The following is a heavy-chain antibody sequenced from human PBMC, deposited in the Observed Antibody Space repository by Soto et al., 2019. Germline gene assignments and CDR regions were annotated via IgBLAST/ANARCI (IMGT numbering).Heavy chain of an antibody. J-gene: IGHJ6*03. D-gene: IGHD6-13*01. CDR1: GGSISPYY. V-gene: IGHV4-59*01. Sequence: SETLSLTCTVSGGSISPYYWSWNRQPPGKGLEWIGYVYYSGNTNYNPSLESRVTISEDTSRNRFSLNLTSATAADTAVYYCARKGAAASYAHYYMDVWGRGTAVTVSS. CDR2: VYYSGNT. CDR3: ARKGAAASYAHYYMDV.